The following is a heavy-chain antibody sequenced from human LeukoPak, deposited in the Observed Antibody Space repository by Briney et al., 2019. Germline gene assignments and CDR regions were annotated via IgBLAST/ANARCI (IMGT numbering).Heavy chain of an antibody. J-gene: IGHJ5*02. Sequence: ASVKVSCKASGYTFTSYYMHWVRQAPGQGLEWMGIINPSGGSTSYAQKFQGRVTMTRDTSTSTVYMELSSLRSEDTAVYYCARAIRLGLGGSRIAAAQDWFDPWGQGTLVTVSS. CDR3: ARAIRLGLGGSRIAAAQDWFDP. D-gene: IGHD6-13*01. CDR2: INPSGGST. CDR1: GYTFTSYY. V-gene: IGHV1-46*01.